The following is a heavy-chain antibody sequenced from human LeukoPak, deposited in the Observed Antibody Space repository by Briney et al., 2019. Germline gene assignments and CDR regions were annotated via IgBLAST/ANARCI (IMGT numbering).Heavy chain of an antibody. V-gene: IGHV4-30-2*01. Sequence: SETLSLTCAVSGGSISSGGYSWSWIRQPPGKGLEWIGYIYHSGSTYYNPSLKSRVTISVDRSKNQFSLKLSSVTAADTAVYYCARGAAAAGLWGLYYYYYMDVWGKGTTVTVSS. J-gene: IGHJ6*03. D-gene: IGHD6-13*01. CDR2: IYHSGST. CDR3: ARGAAAAGLWGLYYYYYMDV. CDR1: GGSISSGGYS.